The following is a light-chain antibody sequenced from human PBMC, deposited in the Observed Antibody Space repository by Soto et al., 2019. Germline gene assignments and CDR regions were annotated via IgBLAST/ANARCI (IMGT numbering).Light chain of an antibody. CDR3: MQALQTPPYT. V-gene: IGKV2-28*01. Sequence: DIVMTQSPLSLPVTPGEPASISCRSSQSLLHSNGYNFLDWYLQKPGQSPQLLIYLGSNRASGVPNRFRGSGSGTDFTLKISRVEAEDVGVYYCMQALQTPPYTFGQATKLEIK. CDR1: QSLLHSNGYNF. CDR2: LGS. J-gene: IGKJ2*01.